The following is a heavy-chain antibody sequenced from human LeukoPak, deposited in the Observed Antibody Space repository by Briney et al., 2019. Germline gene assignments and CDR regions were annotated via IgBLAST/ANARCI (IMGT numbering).Heavy chain of an antibody. V-gene: IGHV1-2*02. CDR3: ARAHRRAYDILTGYDWFDP. Sequence: ASVKVSCKASGYTFTGYYMHWVRQAPGQGLEWMGWINPNSGGTNYAQKFQGRVTMTRDTSISTAYMELTRLRSDDMAVYYCARAHRRAYDILTGYDWFDPWGQGTLVTVSS. J-gene: IGHJ5*02. D-gene: IGHD3-9*01. CDR1: GYTFTGYY. CDR2: INPNSGGT.